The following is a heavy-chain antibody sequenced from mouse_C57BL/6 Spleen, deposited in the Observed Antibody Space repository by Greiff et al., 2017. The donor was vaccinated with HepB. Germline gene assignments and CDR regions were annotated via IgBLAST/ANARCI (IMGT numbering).Heavy chain of an antibody. CDR2: IDPENGDT. Sequence: EVQLQQSGAELVRPGASVKLSCTASGFNIKDDYMHWVKQRPEQGLEWIGWIDPENGDTEYASKFQGKATITADTSSNTAYLQISSLTSEDTAVYYCTSYYPFDYWGQGTTLTVSS. CDR1: GFNIKDDY. D-gene: IGHD1-1*01. J-gene: IGHJ2*01. V-gene: IGHV14-4*01. CDR3: TSYYPFDY.